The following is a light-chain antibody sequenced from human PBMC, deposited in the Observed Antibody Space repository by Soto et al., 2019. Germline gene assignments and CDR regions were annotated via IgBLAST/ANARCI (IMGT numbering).Light chain of an antibody. J-gene: IGKJ1*01. Sequence: RVMTQSPDTLSVSPGERATLSCSASETVRSNLAWYQQKPGQAPRLLIYAASTRATGIPARFSGNGSGTEFPLTISSLQSEDFAVYYCQQYNNWWTFGQGTKVEIK. CDR3: QQYNNWWT. V-gene: IGKV3D-15*01. CDR1: ETVRSN. CDR2: AAS.